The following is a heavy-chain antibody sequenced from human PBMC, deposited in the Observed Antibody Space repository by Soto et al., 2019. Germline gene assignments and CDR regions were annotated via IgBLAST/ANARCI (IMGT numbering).Heavy chain of an antibody. D-gene: IGHD3-10*01. Sequence: QVHLQESGPGLVKSSGTLALTCAVSSGSISSSNWWSWARQPPGKGLEWIGEIYHSGRTNYNPSLYARATISVDKSKDQFSLQVSSVTAAETAGYYCASDQGGAYGSGRCLFAPWGQGTLVTVSS. CDR1: SGSISSSNW. CDR3: ASDQGGAYGSGRCLFAP. V-gene: IGHV4-4*02. J-gene: IGHJ5*02. CDR2: IYHSGRT.